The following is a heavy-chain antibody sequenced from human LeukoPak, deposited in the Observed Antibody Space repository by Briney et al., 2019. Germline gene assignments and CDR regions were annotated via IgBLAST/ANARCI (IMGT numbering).Heavy chain of an antibody. CDR1: GFTFSSYA. CDR2: ISYDGSNK. J-gene: IGHJ4*02. V-gene: IGHV3-30-3*01. D-gene: IGHD3-10*01. CDR3: AKGPGVHDY. Sequence: GGSLRLSCAASGFTFSSYAMHWVRQAPGKGLEWVAVISYDGSNKYYADSVKGRFTISRDNSKNTLYLQMNSLRAEDTAVYYCAKGPGVHDYWGQGTLVTVSS.